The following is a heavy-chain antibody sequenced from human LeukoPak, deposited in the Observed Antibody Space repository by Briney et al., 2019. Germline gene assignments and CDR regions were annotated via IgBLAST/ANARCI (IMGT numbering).Heavy chain of an antibody. CDR3: ARLGTVTSNDY. D-gene: IGHD4-17*01. CDR1: GASISSYY. V-gene: IGHV4-59*08. CDR2: IHYSGST. J-gene: IGHJ4*02. Sequence: SETLSLTCTVSGASISSYYWSWIRQPPGKGLEWIACIHYSGSTNYSPSLKSRVTISVDTSKNQFSLKLSSVAAADTAVYYCARLGTVTSNDYWGQGTLVTVSS.